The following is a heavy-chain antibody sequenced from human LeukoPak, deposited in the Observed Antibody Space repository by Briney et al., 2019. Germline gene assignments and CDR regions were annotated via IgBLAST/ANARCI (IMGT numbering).Heavy chain of an antibody. Sequence: ASVKVSCKASGGTFSRYAISWVRQAPGQGLEWMGGIIPIFGTANYAQKFQGRVTITTDESTSTAYMELSSLRSEDTAVYYCARARTRTLAAAVDYWGQGTLVTVSS. CDR3: ARARTRTLAAAVDY. V-gene: IGHV1-69*05. CDR1: GGTFSRYA. J-gene: IGHJ4*02. D-gene: IGHD6-13*01. CDR2: IIPIFGTA.